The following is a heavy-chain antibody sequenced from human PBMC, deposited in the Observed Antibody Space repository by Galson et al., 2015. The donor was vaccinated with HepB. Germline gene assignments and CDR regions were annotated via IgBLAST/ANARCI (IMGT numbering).Heavy chain of an antibody. V-gene: IGHV1-8*01. CDR1: GYTFTSYD. Sequence: SVKVSCKASGYTFTSYDINWVRQATGQGLEWMGWMNPNSGNTGYAQKFQGRVTMTRNTSISTAYVELSSLRSEDTAVYYCARGSVFWYSSGWFLIDYWGQGTLVTVSS. J-gene: IGHJ4*02. CDR2: MNPNSGNT. CDR3: ARGSVFWYSSGWFLIDY. D-gene: IGHD6-19*01.